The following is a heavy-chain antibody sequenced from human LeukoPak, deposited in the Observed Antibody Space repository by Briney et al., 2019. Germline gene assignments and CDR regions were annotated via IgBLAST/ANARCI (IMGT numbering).Heavy chain of an antibody. D-gene: IGHD2-21*01. CDR1: GFTFRKHG. Sequence: GTSLRLSCAASGFTFRKHGMHWVRQAPGKGLEWVAVILNDGSKVWYTGSVKGRFTISRDNSRNTLYLQMNSLRDEDTAVYYCVREDECDENGRDVWGEGTTV. V-gene: IGHV3-30*12. CDR3: VREDECDENGRDV. J-gene: IGHJ6*02. CDR2: ILNDGSKV.